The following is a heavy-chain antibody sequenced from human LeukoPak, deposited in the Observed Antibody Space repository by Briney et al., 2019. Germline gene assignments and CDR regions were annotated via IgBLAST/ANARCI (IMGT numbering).Heavy chain of an antibody. CDR1: GFTFRSYA. V-gene: IGHV3-23*01. Sequence: GGSLRLSCAGSGFTFRSYAMSWVRQAPGKGLEWVSAISGSGGSKYYADSVKGRFTISRDNSKNTLYPQMNSLRAEDTAVYYCAKSTMIVVVIPPFDYWGQGTLVTVSS. CDR3: AKSTMIVVVIPPFDY. D-gene: IGHD3-22*01. CDR2: ISGSGGSK. J-gene: IGHJ4*02.